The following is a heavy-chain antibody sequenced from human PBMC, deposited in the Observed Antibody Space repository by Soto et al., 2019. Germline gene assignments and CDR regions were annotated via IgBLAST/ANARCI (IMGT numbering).Heavy chain of an antibody. CDR3: ARVFAGYSMVRGVISGLYYYYYGMDV. J-gene: IGHJ6*01. CDR1: GGSFSGYY. CDR2: INHSGST. V-gene: IGHV4-34*01. Sequence: QVQLQQWGAGLLKPSETLSLTCAVYGGSFSGYYWSWIRQPPGKGLEWIGEINHSGSTNYNPSLKSRVTISVDTSKNQFSLKLSSVTAADTAVYYCARVFAGYSMVRGVISGLYYYYYGMDVW. D-gene: IGHD3-10*01.